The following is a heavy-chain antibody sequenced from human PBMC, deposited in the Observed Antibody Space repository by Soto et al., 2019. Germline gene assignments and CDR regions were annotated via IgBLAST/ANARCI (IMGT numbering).Heavy chain of an antibody. Sequence: QLQLQESASRLVKPSQTLTVTCEVSGAAVSGNGYSWGWIRQPPGKGLEWIGNIDYIGTPSYNPSLESRVAISADTSRNQVSLRLNFVTAADTAVYYCARAAGWAFDVWGRGTMVTVSP. V-gene: IGHV4-30-2*01. J-gene: IGHJ3*01. CDR2: IDYIGTP. CDR3: ARAAGWAFDV. D-gene: IGHD6-19*01. CDR1: GAAVSGNGYS.